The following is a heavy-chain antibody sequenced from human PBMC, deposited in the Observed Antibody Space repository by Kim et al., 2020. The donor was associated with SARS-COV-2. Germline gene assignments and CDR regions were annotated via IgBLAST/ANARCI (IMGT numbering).Heavy chain of an antibody. CDR3: TTDRGLVVVTTYGMDV. D-gene: IGHD2-21*02. Sequence: PVKGRFTISRDDSTNTLCLQMNSLKTEDTAVYYCTTDRGLVVVTTYGMDVWGQGTTVTVSS. V-gene: IGHV3-15*01. J-gene: IGHJ6*02.